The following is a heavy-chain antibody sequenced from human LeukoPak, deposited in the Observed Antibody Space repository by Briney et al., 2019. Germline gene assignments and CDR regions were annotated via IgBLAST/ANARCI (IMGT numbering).Heavy chain of an antibody. J-gene: IGHJ4*02. CDR3: ASRDKTSGSYSFDF. D-gene: IGHD3-10*01. CDR1: DGSISSHY. Sequence: SETLSLTCSVSDGSISSHYWSWIRQPPGKGLEWIGYIYYTGSTTYNPSLKSRVTISVDTSKNQFSLKLRSVTAADTAVYYCASRDKTSGSYSFDFWGQGTLVTVSS. V-gene: IGHV4-59*11. CDR2: IYYTGST.